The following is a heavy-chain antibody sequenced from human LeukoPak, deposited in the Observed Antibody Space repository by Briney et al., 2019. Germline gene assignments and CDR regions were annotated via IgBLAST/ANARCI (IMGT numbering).Heavy chain of an antibody. V-gene: IGHV3-30*18. D-gene: IGHD2-2*01. J-gene: IGHJ4*02. CDR3: AKGPLRGTAAAIDY. CDR1: GFTFNNYG. CDR2: ISYDGRNI. Sequence: GGSLRLSCAASGFTFNNYGMHWVRQAPGKGLEWVAVISYDGRNIHYPDSVKGRFTISRDISTDTLWLQMDSLRSEDTAVYYCAKGPLRGTAAAIDYWGQGTLVTVSS.